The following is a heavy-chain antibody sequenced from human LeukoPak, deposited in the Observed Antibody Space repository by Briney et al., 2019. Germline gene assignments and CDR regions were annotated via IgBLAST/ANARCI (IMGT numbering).Heavy chain of an antibody. CDR3: ARGNGSSYFFDY. CDR2: IYYSGST. Sequence: SETLSLTCTVSGGSISSYYWSWIRQPPGKGLEWIGYIYYSGSTNYNPSLKSRVTISVDTSKNQFSLKLRSVTAADTAFYHCARGNGSSYFFDYWGQGTLVTVSS. D-gene: IGHD6-6*01. J-gene: IGHJ4*02. CDR1: GGSISSYY. V-gene: IGHV4-59*12.